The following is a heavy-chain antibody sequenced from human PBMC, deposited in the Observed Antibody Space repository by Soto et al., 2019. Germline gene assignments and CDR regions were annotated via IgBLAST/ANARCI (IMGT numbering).Heavy chain of an antibody. J-gene: IGHJ5*02. D-gene: IGHD6-13*01. Sequence: QVQMVESGGGVVQPGTSLRLSCATSGFTFSTSGMHWVRQAPGKGLEWVAMISHDGSVTYYTDSVQGRFTISRDTPKNPLYLQMNSLSDEDTAIYYCAKDWGSSGWYNWFDPWGQGTRVTVS. CDR1: GFTFSTSG. CDR3: AKDWGSSGWYNWFDP. V-gene: IGHV3-30*18. CDR2: ISHDGSVT.